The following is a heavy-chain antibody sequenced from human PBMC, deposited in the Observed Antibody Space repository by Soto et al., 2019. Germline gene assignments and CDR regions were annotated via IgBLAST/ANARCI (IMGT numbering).Heavy chain of an antibody. CDR3: ARDGSRFETYIDY. V-gene: IGHV4-31*03. J-gene: IGHJ4*02. Sequence: PSETLSLTCTVSGGSISSGGYYWSWIRQHPGKGLEWIGYIYYSGSTYYNPSLKSRVTISVDTSKNQFSLKLSSVTAADTAVYYCARDGSRFETYIDYWGQGTLVTVSS. CDR1: GGSISSGGYY. CDR2: IYYSGST. D-gene: IGHD2-2*01.